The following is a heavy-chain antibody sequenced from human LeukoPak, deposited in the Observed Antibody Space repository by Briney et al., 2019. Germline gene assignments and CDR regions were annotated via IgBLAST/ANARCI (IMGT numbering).Heavy chain of an antibody. J-gene: IGHJ4*02. D-gene: IGHD7-27*01. Sequence: ASVKVSCKASGYTFTSHGLSWARQTPGQGLEWMGWISIYSGNTNYAQKFQDRISMTTDTSTSTAYMELRSLKSDDTAVYYCARDPGGTWGFDYWGQGALVTVSS. V-gene: IGHV1-18*01. CDR3: ARDPGGTWGFDY. CDR2: ISIYSGNT. CDR1: GYTFTSHG.